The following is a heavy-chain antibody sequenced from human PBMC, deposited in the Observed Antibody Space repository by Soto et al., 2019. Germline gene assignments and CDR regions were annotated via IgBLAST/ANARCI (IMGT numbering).Heavy chain of an antibody. CDR2: TNAGNGNT. CDR1: GGTFTSYA. CDR3: ARDLLRYFDWVPYGMDV. V-gene: IGHV1-3*01. J-gene: IGHJ6*02. Sequence: GASVKVSCKASGGTFTSYAMHWVRQAPGQRLEWMGWTNAGNGNTKYSQKFQGRVTITRDTSASTAYMELSSLRSEDTAVYYCARDLLRYFDWVPYGMDVWGQGTTVT. D-gene: IGHD3-9*01.